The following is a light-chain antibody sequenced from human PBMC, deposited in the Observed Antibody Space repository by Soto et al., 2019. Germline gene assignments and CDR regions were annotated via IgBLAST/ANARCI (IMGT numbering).Light chain of an antibody. J-gene: IGLJ2*01. CDR3: QSYASLSGVL. V-gene: IGLV1-40*01. CDR2: RNT. CDR1: SSNIGAGYD. Sequence: QSVLTQPPSVSGAPGQRVTISCTGSSSNIGAGYDVHWYQQLPGTAPKLLIYRNTNRPSGVPDRFSGSKSGTSASLVITGLQAEDEADYYSQSYASLSGVLFGGGTKLTVL.